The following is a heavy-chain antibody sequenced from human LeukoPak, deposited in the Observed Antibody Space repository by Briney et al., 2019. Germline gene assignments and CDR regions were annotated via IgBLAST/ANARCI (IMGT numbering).Heavy chain of an antibody. CDR1: GFTFSSYA. V-gene: IGHV3-23*01. D-gene: IGHD3-10*01. J-gene: IGHJ4*02. CDR3: AKMGAKYYYGSGSYYNFDY. CDR2: ISGSGGST. Sequence: PGGSLRLSCAASGFTFSSYAMSWVRQAPGKGLEWVSAISGSGGSTYHADSVKGRFTISRDNPKNTLYLQMNSLRAEDTAVYYCAKMGAKYYYGSGSYYNFDYWGQGTLVTVSS.